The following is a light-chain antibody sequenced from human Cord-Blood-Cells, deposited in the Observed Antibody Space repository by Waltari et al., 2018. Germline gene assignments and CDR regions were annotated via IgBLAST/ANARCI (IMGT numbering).Light chain of an antibody. CDR3: SSYTSSSTPFV. V-gene: IGLV2-14*01. CDR2: EVS. J-gene: IGLJ1*01. Sequence: QSALTQPASVSGSPGQSITISCTGTSSDVGGYNYVSWYPQHPGKAPKLMIYEVSNRPSGVSNRFSGSKSGNTASLTISGLQAEDEADYYCSSYTSSSTPFVFGTGTKVTVL. CDR1: SSDVGGYNY.